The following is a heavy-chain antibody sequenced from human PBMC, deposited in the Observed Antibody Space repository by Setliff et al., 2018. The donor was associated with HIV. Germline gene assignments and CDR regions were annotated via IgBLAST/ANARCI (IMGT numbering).Heavy chain of an antibody. Sequence: GGSLRLSCAASGFTFDDYAMHWVRQAPGKGLEWVSGISWNSGSIGYADSVKGRFTISRDNAKNSLSLQMKSLRPEDTAVYYCASSGSGSYYNGLGYWGQGALVTVSS. D-gene: IGHD3-10*01. CDR1: GFTFDDYA. CDR2: ISWNSGSI. V-gene: IGHV3-9*01. CDR3: ASSGSGSYYNGLGY. J-gene: IGHJ4*02.